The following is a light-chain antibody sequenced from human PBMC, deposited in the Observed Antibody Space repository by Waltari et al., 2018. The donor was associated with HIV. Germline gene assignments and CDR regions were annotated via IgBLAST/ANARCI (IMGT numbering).Light chain of an antibody. CDR3: QQYHDYST. CDR1: QSITTS. Sequence: DIQLTQVPSTLSASVGDRVTITCRASQSITTSLALYQQKPGKAPKFLIYKASSLNSGVPSRFSGRGSGTDCTLTINSLQSDDFATYYCQQYHDYSTFGQGTKVEI. V-gene: IGKV1-5*03. CDR2: KAS. J-gene: IGKJ1*01.